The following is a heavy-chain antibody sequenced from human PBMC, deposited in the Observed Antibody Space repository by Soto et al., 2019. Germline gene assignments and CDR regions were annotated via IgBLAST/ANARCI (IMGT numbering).Heavy chain of an antibody. D-gene: IGHD3-10*01. CDR2: ISGSGGST. CDR1: GFTFSSYA. CDR3: AKEEGSGSYYTRFGMDV. J-gene: IGHJ6*02. Sequence: GGSLRLSCAASGFTFSSYAMSWVRQAPGKGLEWVSAISGSGGSTYYADSVKGRFTISRDNSKNTLYLQMNSLRAEDTAVYYCAKEEGSGSYYTRFGMDVWGQGTTVTVSS. V-gene: IGHV3-23*01.